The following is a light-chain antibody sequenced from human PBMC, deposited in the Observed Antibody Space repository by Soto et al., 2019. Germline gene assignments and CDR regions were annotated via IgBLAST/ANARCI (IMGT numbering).Light chain of an antibody. V-gene: IGKV1-9*01. CDR3: QHLNSYPIT. Sequence: DILLTQSPSSLSSSVGDRGTITCRASQSVSTSLAWYQQKPAGPPKLLIYAASTLQTGVPSRFSGSGSGTEFTLTISSLQPEDFATYYCQHLNSYPITFGQGTRLEIK. CDR2: AAS. CDR1: QSVSTS. J-gene: IGKJ5*01.